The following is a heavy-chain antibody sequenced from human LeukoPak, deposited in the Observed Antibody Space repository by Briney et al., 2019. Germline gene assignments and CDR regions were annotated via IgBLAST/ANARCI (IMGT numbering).Heavy chain of an antibody. D-gene: IGHD5-12*01. CDR1: GGSISGYF. V-gene: IGHV4-4*07. CDR2: IYSSGSN. Sequence: SETLSLTCTVSGGSISGYFWSWIRQPAGKGLEWIGRIYSSGSNNYNPSLKSRVTISLDTSKNHLSLNLSSVTAADTAVYYCAREPASGREPTSGRPLDYWGQGTLVTVSS. CDR3: AREPASGREPTSGRPLDY. J-gene: IGHJ4*02.